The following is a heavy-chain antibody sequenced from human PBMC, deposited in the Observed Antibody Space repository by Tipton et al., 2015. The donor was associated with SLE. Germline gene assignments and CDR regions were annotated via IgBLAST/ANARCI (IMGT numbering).Heavy chain of an antibody. CDR2: IYYSGAT. CDR1: NDSISSGDFY. Sequence: TLSLTCTVSNDSISSGDFYWSWIRQHPGKGLEWIGSIYYSGATFSNSSLRSRLALSVDTSQNLFSLNLSSVTAADTAIYFCARGGSPFEYWGRGILVTVSS. V-gene: IGHV4-31*03. J-gene: IGHJ4*02. CDR3: ARGGSPFEY.